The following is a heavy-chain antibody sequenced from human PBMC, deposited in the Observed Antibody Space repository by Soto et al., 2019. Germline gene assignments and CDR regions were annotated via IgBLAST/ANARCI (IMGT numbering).Heavy chain of an antibody. CDR2: INSDGSST. CDR3: ARDGRYCSSTSCYVGYYYYGMDV. Sequence: GGSLRLSCAASGFTFSSYWMHWVRQAPGKGLVWVSRINSDGSSTSYADSVKGRFTISRDNAKNTLYLQMNSLRAEDTAVYYCARDGRYCSSTSCYVGYYYYGMDVWGQGTTVTVSS. J-gene: IGHJ6*02. CDR1: GFTFSSYW. D-gene: IGHD2-2*01. V-gene: IGHV3-74*01.